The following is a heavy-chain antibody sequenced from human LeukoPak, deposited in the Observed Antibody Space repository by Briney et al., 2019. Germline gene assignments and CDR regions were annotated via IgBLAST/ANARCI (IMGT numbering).Heavy chain of an antibody. CDR1: GGSFSGYY. V-gene: IGHV4-34*01. CDR3: ARGPKKIRITMVRGATDAFDI. J-gene: IGHJ3*02. Sequence: SETLSLTCAVYGGSFSGYYWSWIRQPPGKGLEWIGEINHSGSTNYNPSLKSRVTISVDTSKNQFSLRLSSVTAADTAVYYCARGPKKIRITMVRGATDAFDIWGQGTMVTVSS. CDR2: INHSGST. D-gene: IGHD3-10*01.